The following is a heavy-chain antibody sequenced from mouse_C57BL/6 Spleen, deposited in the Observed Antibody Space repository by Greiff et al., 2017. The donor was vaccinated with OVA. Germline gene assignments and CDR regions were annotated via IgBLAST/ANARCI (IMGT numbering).Heavy chain of an antibody. CDR2: ILPGSGCT. CDR1: GYTFTGYR. V-gene: IGHV1-9*01. J-gene: IGHJ3*01. Sequence: VQVVESGAELMKPGASVKLSCKATGYTFTGYRIEWVKQRPGHGLEWIGEILPGSGCTNYNEKFKGKATFTADTSSNTAYMQLSSLTTEDSAIYYCAGTTLAFWGQGALVTVSA. D-gene: IGHD6-1*01. CDR3: AGTTLAF.